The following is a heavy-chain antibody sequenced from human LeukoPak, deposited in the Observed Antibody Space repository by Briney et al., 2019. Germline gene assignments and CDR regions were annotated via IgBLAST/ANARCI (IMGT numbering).Heavy chain of an antibody. CDR3: ARTLRDSSGLVPYTEFDY. CDR2: ISAYNGNT. Sequence: ASVKVSCKASGYTFTSYSISWVRQAPGQGLEWMGWISAYNGNTNYAQKLQGRVTMTTDTSTSTAYMELRSLRSDDTAVYYCARTLRDSSGLVPYTEFDYWGQGTRVTVSS. CDR1: GYTFTSYS. D-gene: IGHD6-19*01. J-gene: IGHJ4*02. V-gene: IGHV1-18*01.